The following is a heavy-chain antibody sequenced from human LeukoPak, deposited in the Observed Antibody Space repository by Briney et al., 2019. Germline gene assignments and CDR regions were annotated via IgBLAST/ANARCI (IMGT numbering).Heavy chain of an antibody. J-gene: IGHJ4*02. Sequence: GRSLRLSCAASGFTFSSYGMHWVRQAPGKGLEWVAVISYDGSNKYYADSVKGRFTISRDNSKNTLYLQMNSLRAEDTAVYYCARLAENSIAAALDYWGQGTLVTVSS. CDR2: ISYDGSNK. CDR1: GFTFSSYG. CDR3: ARLAENSIAAALDY. V-gene: IGHV3-30*03. D-gene: IGHD6-13*01.